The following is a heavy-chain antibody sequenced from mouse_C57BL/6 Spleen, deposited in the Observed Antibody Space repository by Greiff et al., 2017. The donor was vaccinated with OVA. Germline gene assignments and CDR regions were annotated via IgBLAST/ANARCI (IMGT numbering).Heavy chain of an antibody. CDR2: IYWDDDK. V-gene: IGHV8-12*01. D-gene: IGHD4-1*01. CDR1: GFSLSTSGMG. CDR3: ARRLGQGWFAY. J-gene: IGHJ3*01. Sequence: QVTLKESGPGILQSSQTLSLTCSFSGFSLSTSGMGVSWIRQPSGKGLEWLAHIYWDDDKRYNPSLKSRLTISKDTSRNQVFLKITSVDTADTATYYCARRLGQGWFAYWGQGTLVTVSA.